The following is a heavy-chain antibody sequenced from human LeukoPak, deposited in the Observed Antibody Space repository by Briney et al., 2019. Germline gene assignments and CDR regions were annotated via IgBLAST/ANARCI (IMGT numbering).Heavy chain of an antibody. D-gene: IGHD4-11*01. J-gene: IGHJ4*02. V-gene: IGHV3-33*01. CDR2: IWYDGSTK. Sequence: GGSLRLSCAASGYTFRTYGMHWVRQAPGKGLEWVAIIWYDGSTKYYAESVKGRFTISRDNSKNMLYLQMNSLRAEDTAVYYCARVSDYSNYFDFWGQGTLVTVSS. CDR1: GYTFRTYG. CDR3: ARVSDYSNYFDF.